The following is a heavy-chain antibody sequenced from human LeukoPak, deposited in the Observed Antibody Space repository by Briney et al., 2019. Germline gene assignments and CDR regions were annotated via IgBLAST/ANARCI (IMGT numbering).Heavy chain of an antibody. CDR2: IWYDGSNK. Sequence: GFLRLSCAASGFTFSSYGMHWVRQAPGKGLEWVAVIWYDGSNKYYADSVKGRFTISRDNSKNTLYLQMNSLRAEDTAVYYCARDGGAAVAPLVKYGMDVWGQGTTVTVSS. V-gene: IGHV3-33*01. J-gene: IGHJ6*02. CDR1: GFTFSSYG. CDR3: ARDGGAAVAPLVKYGMDV. D-gene: IGHD6-19*01.